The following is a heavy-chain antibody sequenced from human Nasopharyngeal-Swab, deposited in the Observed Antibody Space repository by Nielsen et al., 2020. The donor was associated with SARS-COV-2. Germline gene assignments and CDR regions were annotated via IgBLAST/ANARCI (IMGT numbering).Heavy chain of an antibody. J-gene: IGHJ4*02. V-gene: IGHV3-23*01. CDR2: ISGSGGGT. Sequence: WIRQPPGKGLEWVSTISGSGGGTYYADSVKGRFAISRDNSKNTLYLQMNSLRAEDTAVYYCAKKGGLRRYCSTSRGYATLFCDFWGQGPLVTVSS. CDR3: AKKGGLRRYCSTSRGYATLFCDF. D-gene: IGHD2-2*01.